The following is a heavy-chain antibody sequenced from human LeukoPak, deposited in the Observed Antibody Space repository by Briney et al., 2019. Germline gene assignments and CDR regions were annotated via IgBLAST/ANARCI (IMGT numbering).Heavy chain of an antibody. V-gene: IGHV4-30-2*01. CDR1: GGSISSGGYS. CDR3: ARLEQRYNWFDP. J-gene: IGHJ5*02. D-gene: IGHD3-3*01. Sequence: PSQTLSLTCAVSGGSISSGGYSWSWIRQPPGKGLEWIGYIYHSGSTYYNPSLKSRVTISVDRSKNQFSLKLSSVTAADTAVYYCARLEQRYNWFDPWGQGTLVTVSS. CDR2: IYHSGST.